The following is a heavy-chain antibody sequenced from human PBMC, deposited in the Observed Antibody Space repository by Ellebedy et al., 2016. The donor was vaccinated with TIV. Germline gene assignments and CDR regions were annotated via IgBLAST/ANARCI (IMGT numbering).Heavy chain of an antibody. CDR2: TSSSGDAI. CDR1: GFTFSSHS. CDR3: ARGSGSGAWLIDF. J-gene: IGHJ4*01. V-gene: IGHV3-48*04. D-gene: IGHD2-15*01. Sequence: PGGSLRLSCAASGFTFSSHSMNWVRQAPGKGLECISFTSSSGDAIHYADSVKGRFTISRDNAKNSLYLQMHSLRAEDTGVYYCARGSGSGAWLIDFWGHGTLVTVSS.